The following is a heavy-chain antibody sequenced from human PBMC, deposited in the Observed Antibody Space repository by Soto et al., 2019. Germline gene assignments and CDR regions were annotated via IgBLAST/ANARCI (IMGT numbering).Heavy chain of an antibody. CDR2: ISYEGSNT. J-gene: IGHJ6*02. CDR1: GITFVTYG. Sequence: WGTLRLSCVASGITFVTYGIHWVRQAPGKGLQWVALISYEGSNTYYAASVRGRCTISRDNSKNTLSLLLNTLRPEDTGLYYCTRVPAGYNTYYFAYLDFWGQGTSVTVSS. CDR3: TRVPAGYNTYYFAYLDF. D-gene: IGHD3-22*01. V-gene: IGHV3-30-3*01.